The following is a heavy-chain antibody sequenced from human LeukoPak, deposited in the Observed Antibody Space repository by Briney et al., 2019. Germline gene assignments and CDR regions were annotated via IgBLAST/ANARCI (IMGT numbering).Heavy chain of an antibody. CDR3: ARGGIAAAGPDY. CDR2: IYSGGST. CDR1: GFTVSSNY. J-gene: IGHJ4*02. Sequence: GGSLRLSCAASGFTVSSNYMSWVRQAPGKGLEWVSVIYSGGSTYYADSAKGRFTISRDNSKNTLYLQMNSLRAEDTAVYYCARGGIAAAGPDYWGQGTLVTVSS. V-gene: IGHV3-53*01. D-gene: IGHD6-13*01.